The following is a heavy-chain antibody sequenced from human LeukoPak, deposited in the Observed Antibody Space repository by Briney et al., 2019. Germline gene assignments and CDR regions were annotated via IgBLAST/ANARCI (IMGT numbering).Heavy chain of an antibody. D-gene: IGHD2-2*02. V-gene: IGHV4-34*01. Sequence: PSETLSLTCAVYGGSFSGYYWSWIRQPPGKGLEWIGEINHSGSTNYNPSLKSRVTISVDTSKNQFSLKLSSVTAADTAVYYCARHSNLLGYCSSTSCYSAFDIWGQGTMVTVSS. CDR3: ARHSNLLGYCSSTSCYSAFDI. CDR1: GGSFSGYY. CDR2: INHSGST. J-gene: IGHJ3*02.